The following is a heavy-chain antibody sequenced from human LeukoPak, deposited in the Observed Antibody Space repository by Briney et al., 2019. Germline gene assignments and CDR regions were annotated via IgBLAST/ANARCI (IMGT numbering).Heavy chain of an antibody. CDR1: GGSFSGYY. D-gene: IGHD6-19*01. J-gene: IGHJ4*02. CDR3: AGEIAVADHFDY. V-gene: IGHV4-34*01. Sequence: SETLSLTCAVYGGSFSGYYWSWIRQPPGKGLEWIGEINHSGSTNYNPSLKSRVTISVDTSKNQFSLKLSSVTAADTAVYYCAGEIAVADHFDYWGQGTLVTVSS. CDR2: INHSGST.